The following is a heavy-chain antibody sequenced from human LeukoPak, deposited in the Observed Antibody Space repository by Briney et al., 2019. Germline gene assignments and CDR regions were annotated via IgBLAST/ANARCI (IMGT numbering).Heavy chain of an antibody. J-gene: IGHJ4*02. V-gene: IGHV3-11*06. CDR1: GFTFSDYY. CDR2: ISSSSSYT. Sequence: GGSLRLSCAASGFTFSDYYMSWIRQAPGKGLEWVSYISSSSSYTNYADSVKGRFTISRDNAKNSLYLQMNSLRAEDTAVYYCARVGRCSSTSCYGGGYYLDYWGQGTLVTVSS. CDR3: ARVGRCSSTSCYGGGYYLDY. D-gene: IGHD2-2*01.